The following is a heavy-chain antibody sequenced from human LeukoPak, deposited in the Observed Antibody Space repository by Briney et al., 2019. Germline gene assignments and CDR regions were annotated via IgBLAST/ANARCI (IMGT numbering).Heavy chain of an antibody. D-gene: IGHD6-19*01. CDR1: GFNVSSNY. V-gene: IGHV3-53*04. CDR3: ARGGTPGFSTGRIDY. Sequence: GGSLRLSCAASGFNVSSNYMSWVRQALGKGLEWVSVLYGAGSTYYADSVKGRFTISRHDSQNTLFLQMNSLRAEDTAVYYCARGGTPGFSTGRIDYWGQGTLVTVSS. CDR2: LYGAGST. J-gene: IGHJ4*02.